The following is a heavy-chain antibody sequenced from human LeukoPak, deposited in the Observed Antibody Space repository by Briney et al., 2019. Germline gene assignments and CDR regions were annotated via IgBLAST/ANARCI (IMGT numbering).Heavy chain of an antibody. V-gene: IGHV3-21*01. Sequence: PGGSLRLSCAASGFTFSSYTMNWVRQAPGKGLEWVSIISSGSSYIHYADSVKGRFTISRDNAKNTLYLQMNSLRAEDTAVYYCARATYSSTWYSRYFDLWGRGTLVTVSS. CDR3: ARATYSSTWYSRYFDL. CDR2: ISSGSSYI. J-gene: IGHJ2*01. D-gene: IGHD6-13*01. CDR1: GFTFSSYT.